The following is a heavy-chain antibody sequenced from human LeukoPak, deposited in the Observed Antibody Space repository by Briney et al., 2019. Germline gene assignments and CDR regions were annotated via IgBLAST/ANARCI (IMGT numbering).Heavy chain of an antibody. V-gene: IGHV3-7*01. D-gene: IGHD2-21*02. CDR1: GFTFSSYW. Sequence: GSLRLSCAASGFTFSSYWMSWVRQAPGKGLEWVANIKEDESKTYYVDSVKGRFTISRDNAEKSLFLQMNSLRAEDTAVYYCARDASLYCAGDTCYWAFDRWGQGTLVTVS. CDR2: IKEDESKT. CDR3: ARDASLYCAGDTCYWAFDR. J-gene: IGHJ5*02.